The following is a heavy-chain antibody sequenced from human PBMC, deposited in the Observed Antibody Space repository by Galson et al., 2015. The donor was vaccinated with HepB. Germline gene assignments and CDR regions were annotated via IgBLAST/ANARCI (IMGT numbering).Heavy chain of an antibody. V-gene: IGHV3-30*18. CDR3: AKGVPGAYYYGMDV. CDR1: GFTFSSYG. Sequence: SLRLSCAASGFTFSSYGMHWVRQAPGKGLEWVAFILYDGSKKYYADSGKGRFTISRDNSKNTLYLQMNSLRTEDTAVYYCAKGVPGAYYYGMDVWGQGATVTVSS. J-gene: IGHJ6*02. CDR2: ILYDGSKK.